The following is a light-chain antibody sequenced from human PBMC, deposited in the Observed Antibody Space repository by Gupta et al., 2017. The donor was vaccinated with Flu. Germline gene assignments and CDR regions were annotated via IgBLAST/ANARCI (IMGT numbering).Light chain of an antibody. Sequence: DIQMTQSPSSLSASVGDRITITCRASQNIGSSLNWYQQKPGKAPRLLIYDASSLLSGVPWRFSGGGYGTDFTLTISVRQPEDFATYFCQQSVSPLEKTFGQGTKVEVK. CDR3: QQSVSPLEKT. CDR2: DAS. V-gene: IGKV1-39*01. CDR1: QNIGSS. J-gene: IGKJ1*01.